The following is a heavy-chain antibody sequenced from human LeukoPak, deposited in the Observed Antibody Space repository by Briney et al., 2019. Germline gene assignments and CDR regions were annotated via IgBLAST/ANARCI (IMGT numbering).Heavy chain of an antibody. CDR2: IYYSGST. J-gene: IGHJ5*02. D-gene: IGHD2-8*01. CDR3: AQNGQSGFSFDP. Sequence: SETLSLTCTVSGGSISSSSYYWGWIRQPPGKGLEWIGSIYYSGSTYYNPSLKSRVTISVDTSKNQFSLKLSSVTAADTAVYYCAQNGQSGFSFDPWGQGTLVTVSS. CDR1: GGSISSSSYY. V-gene: IGHV4-39*07.